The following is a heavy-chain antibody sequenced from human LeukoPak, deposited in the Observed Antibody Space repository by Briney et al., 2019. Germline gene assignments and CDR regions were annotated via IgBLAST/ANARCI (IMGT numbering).Heavy chain of an antibody. CDR3: AKSGGVVVVPADYFDY. Sequence: GGSLRLSCAASGFIFRNYGMHWVRQAPGKGLEWVAVISYDGSTKYYADSVKGRFTISRDNSKNSLFLQMNSLRADDTAVYYCAKSGGVVVVPADYFDYWGQGTLVTVSS. D-gene: IGHD2-2*01. V-gene: IGHV3-30*18. CDR1: GFIFRNYG. CDR2: ISYDGSTK. J-gene: IGHJ4*02.